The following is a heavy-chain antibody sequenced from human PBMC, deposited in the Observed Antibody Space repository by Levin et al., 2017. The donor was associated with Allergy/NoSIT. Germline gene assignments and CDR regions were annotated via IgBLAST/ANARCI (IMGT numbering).Heavy chain of an antibody. CDR1: KFSVSNNY. D-gene: IGHD3-9*01. Sequence: GGSLRLSCVASKFSVSNNYMNWVRQAPGKGLEWVSVIDRGGTTYYADSVKGRFTISRDNSKNTLHLQMNSLRTEDTAVYYCAREDPLEVTGFGGGFDPWGQGTLVTVSS. J-gene: IGHJ5*02. CDR2: IDRGGTT. CDR3: AREDPLEVTGFGGGFDP. V-gene: IGHV3-66*01.